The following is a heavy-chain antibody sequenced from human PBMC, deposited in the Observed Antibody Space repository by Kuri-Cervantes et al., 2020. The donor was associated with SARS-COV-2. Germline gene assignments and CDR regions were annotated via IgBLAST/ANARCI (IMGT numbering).Heavy chain of an antibody. Sequence: SGPTLVKPTETLTLTCSFPGFPFSTSAVGVGWLRQPPGKTLEWLELIYWDDDERYGPSLKSRLTITKDTSKNQVVLTMTNMDPLDTATYYCAHSREVVAATWFDFWGQGTLVTVSS. CDR1: GFPFSTSAVG. CDR3: AHSREVVAATWFDF. V-gene: IGHV2-5*05. J-gene: IGHJ5*01. D-gene: IGHD2-15*01. CDR2: IYWDDDE.